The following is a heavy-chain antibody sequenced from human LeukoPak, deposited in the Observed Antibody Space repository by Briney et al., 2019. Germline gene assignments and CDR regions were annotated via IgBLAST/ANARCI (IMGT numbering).Heavy chain of an antibody. CDR1: GGTFSSYA. CDR3: ARTNPRDGYAERAYFDY. D-gene: IGHD5-24*01. J-gene: IGHJ4*02. Sequence: SVKVSCKASGGTFSSYAISWVRQAPGQGLEWVGGIIPIFGTANYAQKFQGRVTITTDESTSTAYMELSSLRSEDTAVYYCARTNPRDGYAERAYFDYWGQGTLVTVSS. V-gene: IGHV1-69*05. CDR2: IIPIFGTA.